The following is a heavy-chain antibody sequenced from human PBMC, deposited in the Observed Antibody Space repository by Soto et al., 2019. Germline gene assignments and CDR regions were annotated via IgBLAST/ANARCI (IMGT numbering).Heavy chain of an antibody. D-gene: IGHD3-3*01. CDR2: IIPIFGTA. CDR3: ARGSDTIFGVVIIPRDYYYGMDV. Sequence: EXSVKVSFKASGGTFISYAISWVRQAPGQGLEWMGGIIPIFGTANYAQKFQGRVTITADESTSTAYMELSSLRSEDTAVYYCARGSDTIFGVVIIPRDYYYGMDVWGQGTTVTVSS. V-gene: IGHV1-69*13. J-gene: IGHJ6*02. CDR1: GGTFISYA.